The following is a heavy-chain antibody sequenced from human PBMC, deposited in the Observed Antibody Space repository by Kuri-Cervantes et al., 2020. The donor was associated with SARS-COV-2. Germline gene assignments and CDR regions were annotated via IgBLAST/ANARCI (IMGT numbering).Heavy chain of an antibody. CDR3: AKTTMVQGVIISGWIDY. V-gene: IGHV3-33*06. CDR2: IWYDGSNK. CDR1: GFTFSSYG. J-gene: IGHJ4*02. D-gene: IGHD3-10*01. Sequence: GESLKISCAASGFTFSSYGMHWVRQAPGKGLEWVAVIWYDGSNKYYADSVKGRFTISRDNSKNTLYLQMNSLRAEDTAVYYCAKTTMVQGVIISGWIDYWGQGTLVTVSS.